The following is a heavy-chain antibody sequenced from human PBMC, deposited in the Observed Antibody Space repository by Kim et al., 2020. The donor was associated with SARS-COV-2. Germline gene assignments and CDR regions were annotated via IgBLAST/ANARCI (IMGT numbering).Heavy chain of an antibody. V-gene: IGHV4-59*13. CDR2: IYYIGST. Sequence: SETLSLTCTVSGGSINNSYWSWIRQPPGKGLEWIGYIYYIGSTNYNPSLKSRVIISVDTSKNQFSLKLSSVTAADTAVYYCARGDGYNSFYFDYWGQGTLVTVSS. CDR3: ARGDGYNSFYFDY. CDR1: GGSINNSY. D-gene: IGHD1-1*01. J-gene: IGHJ4*02.